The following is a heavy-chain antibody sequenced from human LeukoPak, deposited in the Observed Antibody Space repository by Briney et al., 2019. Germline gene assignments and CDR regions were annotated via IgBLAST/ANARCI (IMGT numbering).Heavy chain of an antibody. Sequence: SVKVSCKASGGTFSSYAISWVRQAPGQGLEWMGGIVPIFGTANYAQKLQGRVTITADKSTSTAYMELSSLRSEDTAGYYCARDSDCSGGSCYFPRYYYYYMDVWGKGTTVTVSS. D-gene: IGHD2-15*01. CDR3: ARDSDCSGGSCYFPRYYYYYMDV. CDR2: IVPIFGTA. V-gene: IGHV1-69*06. J-gene: IGHJ6*03. CDR1: GGTFSSYA.